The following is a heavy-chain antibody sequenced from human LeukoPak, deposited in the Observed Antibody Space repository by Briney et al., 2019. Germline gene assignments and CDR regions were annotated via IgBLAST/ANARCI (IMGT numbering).Heavy chain of an antibody. D-gene: IGHD3-16*02. Sequence: SETLSLTCDVSGGSIDSTNWWNWVRQPPGKGLEWIGEIHHDGRINYNPSLKSRVTLAVDKSKNQFSLRLNSVTAADTAMYYCARSHDHLWGNYPDYWGQGTLVTVSS. V-gene: IGHV4/OR15-8*01. CDR2: IHHDGRI. CDR3: ARSHDHLWGNYPDY. J-gene: IGHJ4*02. CDR1: GGSIDSTNW.